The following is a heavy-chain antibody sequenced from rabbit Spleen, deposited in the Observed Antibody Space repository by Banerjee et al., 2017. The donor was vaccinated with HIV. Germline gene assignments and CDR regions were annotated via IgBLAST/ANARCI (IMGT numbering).Heavy chain of an antibody. D-gene: IGHD1-1*01. CDR2: IYGGTSGGT. CDR1: GIDFSSNYY. V-gene: IGHV1S45*01. J-gene: IGHJ2*01. Sequence: QEQLEESGGGLVKPGGTLTLTCKASGIDFSSNYYMCWVRQAPGKGLEWIGCIYGGTSGGTYSATWAKGRFTISKTSSTTVTLQMTSLTAADTATYFCARNYVNAFDPWGPGTLVTVS. CDR3: ARNYVNAFDP.